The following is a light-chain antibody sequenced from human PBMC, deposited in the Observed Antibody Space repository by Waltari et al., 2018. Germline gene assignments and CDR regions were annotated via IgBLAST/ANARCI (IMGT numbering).Light chain of an antibody. J-gene: IGKJ2*01. CDR3: QQYNNWPPQDA. Sequence: EIVMTQSPATLCVSAGETATLSCRASQSVGGNLAWYQQKPGQAPRLLIYAVSTSATGIPGRFSGSGSGTEFTLTISSLQSEDFAIYYCQQYNNWPPQDAFGQGTKLEIK. V-gene: IGKV3-15*01. CDR2: AVS. CDR1: QSVGGN.